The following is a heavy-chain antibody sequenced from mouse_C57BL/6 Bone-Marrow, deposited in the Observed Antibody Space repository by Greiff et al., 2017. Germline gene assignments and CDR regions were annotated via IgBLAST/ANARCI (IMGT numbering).Heavy chain of an antibody. CDR2: ISYDGSN. Sequence: EVQLQESGPGLVKPSQSLSLTCSVTGYSITSGYYWNWIRQLPGNKLEWMGYISYDGSNNYNPPLKNRISITRDTSKNQFFLKLNSVTTEDTATYNVARRGDGKRYYAMDYWGQGTSVTVSS. CDR1: GYSITSGYY. CDR3: ARRGDGKRYYAMDY. J-gene: IGHJ4*01. D-gene: IGHD2-1*01. V-gene: IGHV3-6*01.